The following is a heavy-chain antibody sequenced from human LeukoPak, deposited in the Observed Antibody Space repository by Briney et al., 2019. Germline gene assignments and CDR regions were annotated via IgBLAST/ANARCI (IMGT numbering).Heavy chain of an antibody. Sequence: PGGSLRLSCAASGFTFSSYWMHWVRQAPEKGLVWVSRIHSDGSSTSYADSVRDRFTISRDDAKSTLYLQMNSLRAEDTAVYYCARSGWPYYFDYWGQGTLVTVSS. D-gene: IGHD3-22*01. CDR2: IHSDGSST. CDR1: GFTFSSYW. CDR3: ARSGWPYYFDY. J-gene: IGHJ4*02. V-gene: IGHV3-74*01.